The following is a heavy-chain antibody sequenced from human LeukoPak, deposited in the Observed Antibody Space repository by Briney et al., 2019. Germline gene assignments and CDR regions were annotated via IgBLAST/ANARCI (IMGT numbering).Heavy chain of an antibody. J-gene: IGHJ1*01. Sequence: SETLSLTCSVSGDSISSDYWSCVRQPPGKGLEWIGYIYRIGSTDYNPSLKSRVTISLDTSKNQLSLNLPSVTAADTAVYYCAGRGQRYFRDWGQGTLVTVSS. CDR3: AGRGQRYFRD. V-gene: IGHV4-4*08. CDR1: GDSISSDY. CDR2: IYRIGST.